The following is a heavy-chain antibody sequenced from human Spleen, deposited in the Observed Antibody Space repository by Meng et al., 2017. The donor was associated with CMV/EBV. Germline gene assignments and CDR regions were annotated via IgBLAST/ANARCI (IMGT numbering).Heavy chain of an antibody. D-gene: IGHD6-25*01. Sequence: SETLSLTCTVSGGPIISGSYYWGWIRQPPGKGLEWIGTIYYRGSTYYSPSLKSRVTISIDTSKNQFSLKLRSVTAADTAIYYCARDPPGGLHDSYFYYYEMDVWGQGTTVTVSS. V-gene: IGHV4-39*07. CDR2: IYYRGST. J-gene: IGHJ6*02. CDR3: ARDPPGGLHDSYFYYYEMDV. CDR1: GGPIISGSYY.